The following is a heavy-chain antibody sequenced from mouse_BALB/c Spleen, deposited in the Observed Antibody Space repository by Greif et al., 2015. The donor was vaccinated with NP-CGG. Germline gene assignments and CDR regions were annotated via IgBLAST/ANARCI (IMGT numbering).Heavy chain of an antibody. J-gene: IGHJ3*01. V-gene: IGHV1-69*02. CDR2: IDPSDSET. CDR1: GYTFTSYW. D-gene: IGHD1-1*01. CDR3: ARGNYYGSSYPFAY. Sequence: QVQLQQSGAELVKPGAPVKLSCKASGYTFTSYWMNWVKQRPGRGLEWIGRIDPSDSETHYNQKFKDKATLTVDKSSSTAYIQLSSLTSEDSAVYYCARGNYYGSSYPFAYWGQGTLVTVSA.